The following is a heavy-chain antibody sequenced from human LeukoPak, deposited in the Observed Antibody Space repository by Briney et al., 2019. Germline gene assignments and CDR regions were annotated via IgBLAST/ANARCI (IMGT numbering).Heavy chain of an antibody. CDR2: SNHSGST. CDR1: GESFSGYY. V-gene: IGHV4-34*01. J-gene: IGHJ6*03. CDR3: ARGVRGVRGVFRYYYYMDV. Sequence: SETLSLICAVYGESFSGYYWSWIRQPPGKGLERIGESNHSGSTNYNPSLKSRVTISVDTSKNQFSLKLSSVTAADTAVYYCARGVRGVRGVFRYYYYMDVWGKGTTVTVSS. D-gene: IGHD3-10*01.